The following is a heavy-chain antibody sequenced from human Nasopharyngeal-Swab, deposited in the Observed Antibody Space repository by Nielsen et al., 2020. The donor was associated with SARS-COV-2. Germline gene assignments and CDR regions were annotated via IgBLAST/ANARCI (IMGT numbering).Heavy chain of an antibody. CDR2: IWYDGSNK. CDR3: ARDEASSGCFDY. Sequence: SCKASGGTFSSYGMHWVRQPPGKGLEWVAVIWYDGSNKYYADSVKGRFTISRDNSKNTLYLQMNSLRAEDTAVYYCARDEASSGCFDYWGQGTLVTVSS. V-gene: IGHV3-33*01. D-gene: IGHD6-19*01. CDR1: GGTFSSYG. J-gene: IGHJ4*02.